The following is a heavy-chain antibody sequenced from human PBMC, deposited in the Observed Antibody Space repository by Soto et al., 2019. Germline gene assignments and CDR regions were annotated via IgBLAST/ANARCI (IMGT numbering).Heavy chain of an antibody. CDR2: IYYSGST. Sequence: PSETLSLTCAVYGGSFSGYYWSWIRQPPGKGLEWIGDIYYSGSTNYNPSLKSRVTISVDTSKNQFSLKLTSVTAADTAVYYCARDKITGLFDYWGQRTLVTVXX. J-gene: IGHJ4*02. CDR1: GGSFSGYY. V-gene: IGHV4-34*01. D-gene: IGHD2-8*02. CDR3: ARDKITGLFDY.